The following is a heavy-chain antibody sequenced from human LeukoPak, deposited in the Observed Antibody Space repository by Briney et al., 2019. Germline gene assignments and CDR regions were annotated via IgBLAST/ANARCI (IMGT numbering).Heavy chain of an antibody. V-gene: IGHV3-30*02. Sequence: GGSLRLSCAASGFTFSSYGMHWVRQPPGKGLEWVAFIRYDGSHKYYADSVKGRFTISRDNSKNTLYLQMNSLRAEDTAVYYCARFIAAPYYFDYWGRGTLVTVSS. CDR2: IRYDGSHK. CDR3: ARFIAAPYYFDY. CDR1: GFTFSSYG. D-gene: IGHD6-13*01. J-gene: IGHJ4*02.